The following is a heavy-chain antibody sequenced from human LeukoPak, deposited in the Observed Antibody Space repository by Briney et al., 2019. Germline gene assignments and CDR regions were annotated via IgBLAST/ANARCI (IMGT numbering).Heavy chain of an antibody. D-gene: IGHD2-2*01. V-gene: IGHV1-46*01. J-gene: IGHJ6*02. CDR3: ARVSGSTSDYYYGMDV. Sequence: ASVSVSCTASGYTFTSYYMHWVRQAPGQGLEWMGIINPSGGSTSYAQKFQGRVTMTRDTSTSTVYMELSSLRSEDTAVYYCARVSGSTSDYYYGMDVWGQGTTVTVSS. CDR2: INPSGGST. CDR1: GYTFTSYY.